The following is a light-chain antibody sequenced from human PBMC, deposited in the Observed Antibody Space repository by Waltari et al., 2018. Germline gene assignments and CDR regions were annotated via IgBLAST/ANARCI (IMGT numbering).Light chain of an antibody. CDR1: ESISIW. CDR3: QQYDSESYT. CDR2: RAS. V-gene: IGKV1-5*03. J-gene: IGKJ2*01. Sequence: DIQMTQSPSSLSASVGDTVTITCRAKESISIWLAWYQHKPGTAPKLLIYRASTLERGVPSRFSGAGSGTEFTLTISSLQPDDFATYYCQQYDSESYTFGQGTKLEIK.